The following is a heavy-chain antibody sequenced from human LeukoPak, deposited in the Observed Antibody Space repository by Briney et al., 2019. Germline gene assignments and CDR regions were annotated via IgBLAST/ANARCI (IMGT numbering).Heavy chain of an antibody. J-gene: IGHJ4*02. CDR2: TYYRSKWYI. CDR3: ARDTAGGWYYYDSSGYSYFDY. D-gene: IGHD3-22*01. V-gene: IGHV6-1*01. Sequence: SQTLSLTCAISGDSVSSNSAAWNWIRQSPSRGLEWLGRTYYRSKWYIDYAVSVKSRITINPDTSKNQFSLQLNSVTPEDTAVYYCARDTAGGWYYYDSSGYSYFDYWGQGTLVTVSS. CDR1: GDSVSSNSAA.